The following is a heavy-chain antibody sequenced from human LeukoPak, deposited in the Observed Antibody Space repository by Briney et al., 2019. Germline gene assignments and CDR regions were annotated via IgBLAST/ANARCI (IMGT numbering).Heavy chain of an antibody. Sequence: SETLSLTCTVSGDSITSSSWWSWVRQHPGKGLEWVGFIYYSGSTYYNPSLKSRVTISVDTSKNQFSLNLSSVTAADTAVYYCARDGLNNIRGVIDAFDIWGQGTMVTVSS. J-gene: IGHJ3*02. CDR1: GDSITSSSW. D-gene: IGHD3-10*01. CDR3: ARDGLNNIRGVIDAFDI. CDR2: IYYSGST. V-gene: IGHV4-31*02.